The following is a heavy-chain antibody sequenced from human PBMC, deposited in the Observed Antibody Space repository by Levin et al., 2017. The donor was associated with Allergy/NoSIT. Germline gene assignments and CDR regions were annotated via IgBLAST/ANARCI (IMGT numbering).Heavy chain of an antibody. D-gene: IGHD2-8*01. V-gene: IGHV3-23*01. Sequence: GGSLRLSCAASGFTFSSYAMSWVRQAPGKGLEWVSGITGSGGSTFYGDSVKGRFTISRDNSKNTLYMQMNSLRAEDTAVYYCAKDVSEGRYFDYWGQGTLVTVSS. CDR3: AKDVSEGRYFDY. CDR2: ITGSGGST. CDR1: GFTFSSYA. J-gene: IGHJ4*02.